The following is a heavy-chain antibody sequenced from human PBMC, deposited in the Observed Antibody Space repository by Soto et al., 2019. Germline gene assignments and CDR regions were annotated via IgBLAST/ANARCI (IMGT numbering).Heavy chain of an antibody. CDR2: IYSSGST. CDR3: ARDGKGEYTYGYGFDP. CDR1: GGSISSGGYY. Sequence: QVQLQESGPGLVKPSQTLSLTCTVTGGSISSGGYYWHWIRQHPGKALEYIGYIYSSGSTYYHPSLESRVAISVDTSENQFSLELSSVTDADTAVYYWARDGKGEYTYGYGFDPWGQGTLVTVSS. D-gene: IGHD5-18*01. V-gene: IGHV4-31*03. J-gene: IGHJ5*02.